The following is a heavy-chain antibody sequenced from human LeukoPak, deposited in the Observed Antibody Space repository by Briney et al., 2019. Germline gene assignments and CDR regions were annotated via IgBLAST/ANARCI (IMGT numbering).Heavy chain of an antibody. Sequence: GGSLRLSCAASGFTFSGYGMHWVRQAPGKGLEWVSAISGSGGSTYYADSVKGRLTISRDNSKNTLYLQMNSLRAEDTTVYYCGKRSNNYPKAFEYRGQGTLVTVSS. V-gene: IGHV3-23*01. CDR1: GFTFSGYG. J-gene: IGHJ4*02. CDR3: GKRSNNYPKAFEY. D-gene: IGHD2/OR15-2a*01. CDR2: ISGSGGST.